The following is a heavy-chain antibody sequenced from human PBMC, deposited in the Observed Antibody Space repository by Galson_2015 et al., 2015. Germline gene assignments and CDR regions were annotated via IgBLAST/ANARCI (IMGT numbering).Heavy chain of an antibody. J-gene: IGHJ4*02. Sequence: CAISGDSVSSHSAAWNWIRQSPSRGLEWLGRTYHRSKWYNDYAVSVKSRISINPDTSKNQVSLQLSSVTPGDTAVYYCVRDGYDYIWGSYRYFGSWGQGTLVTVSS. V-gene: IGHV6-1*01. CDR1: GDSVSSHSAA. CDR2: TYHRSKWYN. CDR3: VRDGYDYIWGSYRYFGS. D-gene: IGHD3-16*02.